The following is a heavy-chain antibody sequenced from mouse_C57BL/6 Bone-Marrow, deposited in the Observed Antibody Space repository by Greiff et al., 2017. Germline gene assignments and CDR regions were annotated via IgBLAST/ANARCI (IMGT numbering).Heavy chain of an antibody. D-gene: IGHD2-3*01. J-gene: IGHJ1*03. CDR1: GYAFSSYW. CDR3: ARQMAHWYFDV. Sequence: QVQLQQSGAELVKPGASVKISCKASGYAFSSYWMNWVKQRPGKGLEWIGQIYPGDGDTNYTGKFKGKATLTADKSSSTAYMQLSSLTSEDSAVYFCARQMAHWYFDVWGTGTTVTVSS. CDR2: IYPGDGDT. V-gene: IGHV1-80*01.